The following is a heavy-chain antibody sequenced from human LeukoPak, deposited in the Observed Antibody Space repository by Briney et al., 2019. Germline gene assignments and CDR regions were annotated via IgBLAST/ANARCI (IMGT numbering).Heavy chain of an antibody. J-gene: IGHJ3*02. CDR1: GYTFTGYY. V-gene: IGHV1-2*02. D-gene: IGHD2-2*02. Sequence: GASVKVSCKASGYTFTGYYMHWVRQAPGQGLEWMGWINPNSGGTNYAQKFQGRVTMTRDTSISTAYMELSRLRSDDTAVYYCAREYQLLYGAFDIWGQGTMVTVSS. CDR3: AREYQLLYGAFDI. CDR2: INPNSGGT.